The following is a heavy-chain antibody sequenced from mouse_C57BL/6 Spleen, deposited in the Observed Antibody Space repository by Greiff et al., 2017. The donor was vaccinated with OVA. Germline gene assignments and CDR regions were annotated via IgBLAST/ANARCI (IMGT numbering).Heavy chain of an antibody. V-gene: IGHV1-19*01. CDR3: ARPGPGSYYFDY. J-gene: IGHJ2*01. D-gene: IGHD3-1*01. CDR1: GYTFTDYY. CDR2: INPYNGGT. Sequence: VQLQQSGPVLVKPGASVKMSCKASGYTFTDYYMNWVKQSHGKSLEWIGVINPYNGGTSYNQKFKGKATLTVDKSSSTAYMELNSLTSEDSAVYYCARPGPGSYYFDYWGQGTTLTVSS.